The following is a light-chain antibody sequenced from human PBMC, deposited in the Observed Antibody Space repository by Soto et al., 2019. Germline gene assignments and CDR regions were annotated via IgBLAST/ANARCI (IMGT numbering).Light chain of an antibody. J-gene: IGKJ4*02. CDR2: AAS. V-gene: IGKV1-8*01. CDR1: QGISSY. Sequence: AIRMTQSPSSFSASTGDRVTITCRASQGISSYLAWYQQKPGKAPKLLIYAASTLQSGVPSRFSDSGSGTDSTLTISCLQSEDFATYYCQQYYSYPLGFGGGTKV. CDR3: QQYYSYPLG.